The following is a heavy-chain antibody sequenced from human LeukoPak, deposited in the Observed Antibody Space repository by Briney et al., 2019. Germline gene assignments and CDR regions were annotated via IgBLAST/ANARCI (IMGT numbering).Heavy chain of an antibody. CDR3: ARDLLYYYDSSGYAPLDY. V-gene: IGHV3-30*02. CDR1: GFTFSSYG. Sequence: PGGSLRLSCAASGFTFSSYGIHWVRQAPGKGLEWVAFIRYDGSNKYYADSVKGRFTISRDNSKNTLYLQMNSLRAEDTAVYYCARDLLYYYDSSGYAPLDYWGQGTLVTVSS. J-gene: IGHJ4*02. D-gene: IGHD3-22*01. CDR2: IRYDGSNK.